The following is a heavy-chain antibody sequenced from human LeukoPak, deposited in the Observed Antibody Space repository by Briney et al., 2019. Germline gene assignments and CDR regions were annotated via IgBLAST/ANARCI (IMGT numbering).Heavy chain of an antibody. D-gene: IGHD1-26*01. Sequence: SGTLSLTCAVSGGSISSSNWWRWVRQPPGKGLEWIGEIYHSGSTNYNPSLKSRVTISVDKSKNQFSLKLSSVTAADTAVYYCVSYSGSGDAFDIWGQGTMVTVSS. CDR2: IYHSGST. J-gene: IGHJ3*02. CDR3: VSYSGSGDAFDI. CDR1: GGSISSSNW. V-gene: IGHV4-4*02.